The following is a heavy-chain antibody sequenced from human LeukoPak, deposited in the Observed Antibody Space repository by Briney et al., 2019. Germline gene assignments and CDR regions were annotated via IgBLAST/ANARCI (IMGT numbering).Heavy chain of an antibody. CDR2: VNPNSGGT. V-gene: IGHV1-2*02. CDR3: ARGYSYGSADY. J-gene: IGHJ4*02. D-gene: IGHD5-18*01. Sequence: ASVKVSCKASGYTFTGYYMHWVRQAPGQGLEWMGWVNPNSGGTNYAQKFQGRVTVTRDTSISTAYMDLSRLIFDDTAVYYCARGYSYGSADYWGQGTLVTVSS. CDR1: GYTFTGYY.